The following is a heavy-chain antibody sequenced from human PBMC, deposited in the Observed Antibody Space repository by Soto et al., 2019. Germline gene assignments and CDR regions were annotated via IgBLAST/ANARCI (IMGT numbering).Heavy chain of an antibody. CDR1: GFTFDDYG. V-gene: IGHV3-20*01. D-gene: IGHD3-10*01. CDR3: AREYGSGSSPPWFDP. J-gene: IGHJ5*02. Sequence: EVQLVESGGGVVWPGGSLRLSCAASGFTFDDYGMSWVRQVPGKGLEWISGVNSNGDRSGYADSVKGRFTISRDNAKNSLYLQMNSLRVEDTALHHCAREYGSGSSPPWFDPWGQGTLVTVSS. CDR2: VNSNGDRS.